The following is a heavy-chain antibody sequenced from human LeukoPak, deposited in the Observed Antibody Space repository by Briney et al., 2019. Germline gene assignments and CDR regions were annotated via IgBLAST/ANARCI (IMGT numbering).Heavy chain of an antibody. D-gene: IGHD3-22*01. CDR3: TMMHGYYDGSGYWVQ. V-gene: IGHV3-23*01. CDR2: ITTTGATT. Sequence: GGSLRLSWAASGFTFGSYGMSWVRQAPGKGLEWVAFITTTGATTSYAGSVKGRFTISRDNARDTLYMQMNSLRDEDTALYYCTMMHGYYDGSGYWVQWGQGTLVTVSS. J-gene: IGHJ4*02. CDR1: GFTFGSYG.